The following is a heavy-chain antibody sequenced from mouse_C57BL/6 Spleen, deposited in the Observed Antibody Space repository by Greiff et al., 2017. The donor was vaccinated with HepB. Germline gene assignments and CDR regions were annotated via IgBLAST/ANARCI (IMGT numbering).Heavy chain of an antibody. Sequence: EVMLVESGGGLVQPKGSLKLSCAASGFTFNTYAMHWVRQAPGKGLEWVARIRSKSSNYATYYADSVKDRFTISRDDSQSMLYLQMNNLKTEDTAMYYCVRDAGNYDYDDGVFAYWGQGTLVTVSA. CDR1: GFTFNTYA. CDR2: IRSKSSNYAT. V-gene: IGHV10-3*01. J-gene: IGHJ3*01. D-gene: IGHD2-4*01. CDR3: VRDAGNYDYDDGVFAY.